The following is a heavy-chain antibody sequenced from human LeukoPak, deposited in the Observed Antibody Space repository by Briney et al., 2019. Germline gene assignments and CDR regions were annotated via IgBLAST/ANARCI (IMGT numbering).Heavy chain of an antibody. J-gene: IGHJ4*02. CDR1: GFTFSSYS. V-gene: IGHV3-21*01. D-gene: IGHD5-24*01. CDR3: ARDFGDGYNRPY. Sequence: GGSLRLSCAASGFTFSSYSMNWVRQAPGKGLEWVSSISSSSSYIYYADSVKGRFTISRDNAKNSLYLQMNSLRAEDTAVYYCARDFGDGYNRPYWGQGTLVTASS. CDR2: ISSSSSYI.